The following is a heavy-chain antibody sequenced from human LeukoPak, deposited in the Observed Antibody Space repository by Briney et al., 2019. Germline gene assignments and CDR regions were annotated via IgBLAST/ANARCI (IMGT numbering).Heavy chain of an antibody. Sequence: SETLSLTCAVYGGSFSGYYWSWIRQPPGKGLEWIGEINHSGGTNYNPSLKSRVTISVDTSKNQFSLKLSSVTAADTAVYFCARADYDFWSGLDYWGQGTLVTVSS. D-gene: IGHD3-3*01. CDR1: GGSFSGYY. J-gene: IGHJ4*02. CDR2: INHSGGT. CDR3: ARADYDFWSGLDY. V-gene: IGHV4-34*01.